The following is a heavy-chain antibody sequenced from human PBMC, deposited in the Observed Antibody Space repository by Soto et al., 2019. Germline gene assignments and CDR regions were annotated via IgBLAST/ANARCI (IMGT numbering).Heavy chain of an antibody. Sequence: PGGSLRLSCAASGFTFSSYGMHWVRQAPGKGLEWVAVISYDGGNKYYADSVKGRFTISRDNSKNTLYLQMNSLRAEDTAVYYCAKFTTVTTMGTQTDYWCPGTLVTVSS. CDR3: AKFTTVTTMGTQTDY. CDR2: ISYDGGNK. CDR1: GFTFSSYG. J-gene: IGHJ4*02. D-gene: IGHD4-17*01. V-gene: IGHV3-30*18.